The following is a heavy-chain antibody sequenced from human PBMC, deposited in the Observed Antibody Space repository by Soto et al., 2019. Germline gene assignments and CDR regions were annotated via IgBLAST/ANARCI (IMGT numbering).Heavy chain of an antibody. CDR3: ERVLSSIAARSEIVPSDY. Sequence: ASVKVFCKASGYTVTSYAMHWVRQVPGQRLEWMGWINAGNGNTKYSQKFQGRVTITRDTSASTAYMELSSLRSEDTAVYYCERVLSSIAARSEIVPSDYWGQGTLVT. V-gene: IGHV1-3*01. CDR2: INAGNGNT. J-gene: IGHJ4*02. CDR1: GYTVTSYA. D-gene: IGHD6-6*01.